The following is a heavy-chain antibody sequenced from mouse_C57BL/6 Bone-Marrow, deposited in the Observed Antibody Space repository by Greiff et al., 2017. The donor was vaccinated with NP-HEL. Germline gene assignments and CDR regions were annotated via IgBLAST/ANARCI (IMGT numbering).Heavy chain of an antibody. V-gene: IGHV1-80*01. CDR2: IYPEDGDT. CDR3: ARGAY. J-gene: IGHJ3*01. Sequence: VQLQQSGAELVKPGASVKISCKASGYEFSNYWMNWVKQRPGKGLEWIGQIYPEDGDTNYNGNFKDKATLTADKSSSTAYMQLSRLNSEDSSVYVCARGAYWGQGPGVTVSA. CDR1: GYEFSNYW.